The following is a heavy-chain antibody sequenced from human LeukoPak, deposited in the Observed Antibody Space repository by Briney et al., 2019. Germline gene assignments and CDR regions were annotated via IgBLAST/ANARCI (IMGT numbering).Heavy chain of an antibody. CDR2: INSDGSST. J-gene: IGHJ4*02. Sequence: PGGSLRLSCAASGFTFRSYWMHWVRQAPGKGLEWVSRINSDGSSTNNADSVKGRFTISRDNAKNTLYLQMNSLRAEDTAVFYCARGYCSRTSCEDFDYWGQGTLVTVSS. V-gene: IGHV3-74*01. D-gene: IGHD2-2*01. CDR1: GFTFRSYW. CDR3: ARGYCSRTSCEDFDY.